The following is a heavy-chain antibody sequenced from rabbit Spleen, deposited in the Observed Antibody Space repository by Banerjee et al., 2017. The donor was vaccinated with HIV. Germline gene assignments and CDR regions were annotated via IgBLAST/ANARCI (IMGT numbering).Heavy chain of an antibody. CDR1: GFDFSSYG. J-gene: IGHJ4*01. Sequence: QEQLVESGGGLVQPGGSLKLSCKASGFDFSSYGMSWVRQAPGKGLEWIACINAVTGKPIYASWVNGRFTISSHNAQNTLYLQLNSLTAADTATYFCVRGGYYSDAWGVDYFNLGGPGTLVTVS. CDR2: INAVTGKP. CDR3: VRGGYYSDAWGVDYFNL. D-gene: IGHD4-1*01. V-gene: IGHV1S47*01.